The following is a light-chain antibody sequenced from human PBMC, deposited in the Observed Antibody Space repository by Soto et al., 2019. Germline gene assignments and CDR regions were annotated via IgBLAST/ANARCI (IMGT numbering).Light chain of an antibody. CDR2: GAS. V-gene: IGKV1-27*01. CDR1: QGFSNS. CDR3: QKYDSAPLT. J-gene: IGKJ4*01. Sequence: DIQMTQSPSSLTASIGDRVTISCRASQGFSNSLAWYQQKPGKVPTLLIYGASILQSGVLSRFSGSGSGTEFTLTISCLQPEDVATYFCQKYDSAPLTFGGGTKVEIK.